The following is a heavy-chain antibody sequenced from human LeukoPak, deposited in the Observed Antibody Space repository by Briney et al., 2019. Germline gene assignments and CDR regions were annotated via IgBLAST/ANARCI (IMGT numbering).Heavy chain of an antibody. CDR3: AKGGRLLWFGEQTDFFDY. CDR1: GFTFSSYA. J-gene: IGHJ4*02. V-gene: IGHV3-23*01. Sequence: PGGSLRLSCAASGFTFSSYAMSWVRQAPGKGLEWVSAISGSGGSTYYADSVKGRFTISRDNSKNTLYLQMNSLRAEDTAVYYCAKGGRLLWFGEQTDFFDYWGQGTLVTVSS. D-gene: IGHD3-10*01. CDR2: ISGSGGST.